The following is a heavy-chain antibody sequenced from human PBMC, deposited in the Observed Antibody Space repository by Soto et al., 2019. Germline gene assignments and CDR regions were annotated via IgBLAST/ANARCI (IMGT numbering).Heavy chain of an antibody. CDR3: ASAYVWGSYRPAYYFDY. CDR2: IIPIFGTA. J-gene: IGHJ4*02. D-gene: IGHD3-16*02. V-gene: IGHV1-69*06. CDR1: GGTFSSYA. Sequence: ASVKVSCKASGGTFSSYAISWVRQAPGQGLEWMGGIIPIFGTANYAQKFQGRVTITADKSTSTAYMELSSLRSEDTAVYYCASAYVWGSYRPAYYFDYWGQGTLVTVSS.